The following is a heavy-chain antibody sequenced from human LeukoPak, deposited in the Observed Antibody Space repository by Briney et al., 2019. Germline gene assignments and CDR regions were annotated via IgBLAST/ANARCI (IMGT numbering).Heavy chain of an antibody. V-gene: IGHV1-69*13. Sequence: AASVKVSCKASGGTFSSYAISWVRQAPGQGLEWMGGIIPIFGTANYAQKFQGRVTITADESTSTAYMELSSLRSEDTAVYYCAKDQGYDLTGGSLDYWGQGTLVTVSS. CDR3: AKDQGYDLTGGSLDY. CDR1: GGTFSSYA. J-gene: IGHJ4*02. D-gene: IGHD7-27*01. CDR2: IIPIFGTA.